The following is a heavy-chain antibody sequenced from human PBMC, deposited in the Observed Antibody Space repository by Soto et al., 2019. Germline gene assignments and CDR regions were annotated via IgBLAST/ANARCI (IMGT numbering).Heavy chain of an antibody. J-gene: IGHJ6*02. CDR2: INTGGVTI. CDR3: TRDKGDKVAYGMDV. D-gene: IGHD3-16*01. V-gene: IGHV3-48*03. CDR1: GFTVSSCE. Sequence: GSLRLSCAVSGFTVSSCEMNWVRQAPGKGLEWVSHINTGGVTIYADSAKGRFTVSRDNAQNSLLMQMNSLRAEDTAIYYCTRDKGDKVAYGMDVWGQGTTVTVSS.